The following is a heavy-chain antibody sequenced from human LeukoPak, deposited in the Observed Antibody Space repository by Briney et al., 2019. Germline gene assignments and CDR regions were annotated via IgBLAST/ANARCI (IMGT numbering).Heavy chain of an antibody. CDR3: AKDGGGSGSYYTD. J-gene: IGHJ4*02. CDR1: GFTFSSYG. Sequence: PGGSLRLSCAASGFTFSSYGLSWGRPAPGKGLEWVSAISGCGGSTYYTDSVQGRFTISRDNSKNTLYLQMNSLRAEDTAVYYCAKDGGGSGSYYTDWGGGTLVTVSS. D-gene: IGHD3-10*01. V-gene: IGHV3-23*01. CDR2: ISGCGGST.